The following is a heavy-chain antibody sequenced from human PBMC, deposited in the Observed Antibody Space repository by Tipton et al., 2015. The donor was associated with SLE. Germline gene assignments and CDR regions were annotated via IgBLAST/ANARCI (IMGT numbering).Heavy chain of an antibody. V-gene: IGHV4-39*01. J-gene: IGHJ4*02. D-gene: IGHD3-10*01. CDR2: IYYSGST. CDR3: ARVATMVRGVTAVFDY. CDR1: GGSISSSSYY. Sequence: TLSLNCTVSGGSISSSSYYWGWIRQPPGKGLEWIGSIYYSGSTYYNPSLKSRVTISVDTSKNQFSLKLSSVTAADTAVYYCARVATMVRGVTAVFDYWGQGTLVTVSS.